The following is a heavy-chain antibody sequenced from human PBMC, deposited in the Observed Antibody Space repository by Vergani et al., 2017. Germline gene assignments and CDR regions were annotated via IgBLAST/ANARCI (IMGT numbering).Heavy chain of an antibody. CDR3: ARQGLGPYYYYYYMDV. V-gene: IGHV4-59*08. CDR2: IYYSGST. Sequence: QVQLQESGPGLVKPSETLSLTCTVSGGSISSYYWSSIRQPPGKGLEWIGYIYYSGSTNYNPSLKSRVTISVNTSKNQFSLKLSSVTAADTAVYYCARQGLGPYYYYYYMDVWGKGTTVTVSS. D-gene: IGHD6-19*01. CDR1: GGSISSYY. J-gene: IGHJ6*03.